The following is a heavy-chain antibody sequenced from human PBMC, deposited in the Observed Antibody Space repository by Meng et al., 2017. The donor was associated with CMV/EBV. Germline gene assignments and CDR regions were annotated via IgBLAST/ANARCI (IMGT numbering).Heavy chain of an antibody. CDR2: IYYSGST. D-gene: IGHD3-10*02. V-gene: IGHV4-59*01. CDR1: GGSISSYY. J-gene: IGHJ5*02. CDR3: ARDSRFGLDP. Sequence: PLQESGPGLGTPSQITYLTCTFSGGSISSYYWRWIRQSPGKGLEWIEYIYYSGSTNYNPSLKSRVTISVDTSQNQFSLKLSYVTAADTAVYYCARDSRFGLDPWGQGTLVTVSS.